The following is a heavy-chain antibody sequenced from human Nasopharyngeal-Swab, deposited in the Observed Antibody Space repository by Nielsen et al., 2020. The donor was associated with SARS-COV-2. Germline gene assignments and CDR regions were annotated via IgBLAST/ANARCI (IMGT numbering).Heavy chain of an antibody. CDR3: ASPDESGY. CDR1: GGSISSSSYY. J-gene: IGHJ4*02. Sequence: SETLSLTCTVSGGSISSSSYYWGWIRQPPGKGLEWIGSIYYSGSTYYNPSLKSRVTISVDTSKNQFSLKLSSVTAADTAEYYCASPDESGYWGQGTLVTVSS. V-gene: IGHV4-39*01. D-gene: IGHD1-14*01. CDR2: IYYSGST.